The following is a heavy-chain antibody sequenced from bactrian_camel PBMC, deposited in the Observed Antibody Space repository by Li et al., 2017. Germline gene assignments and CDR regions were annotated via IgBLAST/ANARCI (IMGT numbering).Heavy chain of an antibody. D-gene: IGHD6*01. Sequence: VQLVESGGGLVQPGGSLRLSCAASGFTFSSYVMYWVRQAPGKGLEWVSSIGSDTYYPDSVKGRFTISRDNAKNTVYLQMNSLRSEDTALYYCATNFGTGGSWVEYNYWGQGTQVTVS. CDR3: ATNFGTGGSWVEYNY. CDR1: GFTFSSYV. V-gene: IGHV3S10*01. J-gene: IGHJ4*01. CDR2: IGSDT.